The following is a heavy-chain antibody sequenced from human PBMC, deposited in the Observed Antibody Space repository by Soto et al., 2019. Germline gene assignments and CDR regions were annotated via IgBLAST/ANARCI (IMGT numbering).Heavy chain of an antibody. CDR1: GFTFNIYS. CDR2: ISSSSSTI. V-gene: IGHV3-48*01. CDR3: VRIGGGSPVDY. J-gene: IGHJ4*02. Sequence: DVQLVESGGGLVRPGGSLRLSCAASGFTFNIYSMNWVRQAPGKGLEWVSYISSSSSTIYYADSVKGRFTISRDKAKNSLYLQMNSLRAEDTAVYYCVRIGGGSPVDYWGQGTLVTVSS.